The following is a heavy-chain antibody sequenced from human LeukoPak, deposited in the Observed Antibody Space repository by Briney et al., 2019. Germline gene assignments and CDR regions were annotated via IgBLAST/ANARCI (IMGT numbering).Heavy chain of an antibody. CDR3: ARDVNYAFDY. CDR1: GYSFTRNG. D-gene: IGHD3-16*01. J-gene: IGHJ4*02. V-gene: IGHV1-18*01. CDR2: ISANSGNT. Sequence: ASVKVSCKPSGYSFTRNGISWVRQAPGQGLERMAWISANSGNTNYAQNFQDRVTLTTDTSTSTAYMELRSLRSDDTAVYYCARDVNYAFDYWGQGTLVTVSS.